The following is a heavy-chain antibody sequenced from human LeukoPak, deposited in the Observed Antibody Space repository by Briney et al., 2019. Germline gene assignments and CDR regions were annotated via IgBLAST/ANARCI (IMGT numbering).Heavy chain of an antibody. CDR1: GGSFSGYY. CDR3: ARAGGATSKPRFDY. V-gene: IGHV4-34*01. D-gene: IGHD1-26*01. CDR2: ISHSGST. Sequence: SETLSLTCAVYGGSFSGYYWSWIRQPPGKGLEWIGEISHSGSTNYNPSLKSRVTISVDTSKNQFSLKLSSVTAADTAVYYCARAGGATSKPRFDYWGQGTLVTVSS. J-gene: IGHJ4*02.